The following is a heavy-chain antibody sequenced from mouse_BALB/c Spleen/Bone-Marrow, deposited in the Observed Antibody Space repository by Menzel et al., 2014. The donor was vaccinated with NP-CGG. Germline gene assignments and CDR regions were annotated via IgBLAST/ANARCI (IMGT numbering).Heavy chain of an antibody. CDR3: ARLYYDYDGGAY. J-gene: IGHJ3*01. D-gene: IGHD2-4*01. CDR1: GFTFSSYG. V-gene: IGHV5-9-2*01. CDR2: ISGGGSYT. Sequence: EVHLVESGGGLVKPGGSLKLSCAASGFTFSSYGMSWVRQAPEKRLEWVATISGGGSYTYYPDSVKGRFTISRDNAKNNLYLQMSSLRSEDTALYYCARLYYDYDGGAYWGQGTLVTVSA.